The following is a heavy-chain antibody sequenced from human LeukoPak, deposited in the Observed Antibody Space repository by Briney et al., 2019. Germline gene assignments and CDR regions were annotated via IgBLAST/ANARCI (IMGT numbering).Heavy chain of an antibody. V-gene: IGHV4-31*03. CDR1: GGSISSGGYY. D-gene: IGHD2-15*01. CDR2: IYYSGST. Sequence: SETLSLTCTVSGGSISSGGYYWSWIRQHPGKGLEWIGYIYYSGSTYYNPSLKSRVTISVDTSKNQFSLKLSSVTAADTAVYYCARSGSRAEWWVGYWGQGTLVTVSS. J-gene: IGHJ4*02. CDR3: ARSGSRAEWWVGY.